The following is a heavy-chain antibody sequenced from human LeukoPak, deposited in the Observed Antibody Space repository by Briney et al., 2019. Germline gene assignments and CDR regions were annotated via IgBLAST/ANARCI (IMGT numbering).Heavy chain of an antibody. V-gene: IGHV4-59*08. J-gene: IGHJ4*02. CDR2: IYYSGST. CDR3: ARQYYYDSSGPGDYFDY. Sequence: PSETLSLTCTVSGGSISSYYWSWIRQPPGKGLEWIGYIYYSGSTNYNPSLKSRVTISVDTSKNQFSLKLSPVTAADTAVYYCARQYYYDSSGPGDYFDYWGQGTLVTVSS. CDR1: GGSISSYY. D-gene: IGHD3-22*01.